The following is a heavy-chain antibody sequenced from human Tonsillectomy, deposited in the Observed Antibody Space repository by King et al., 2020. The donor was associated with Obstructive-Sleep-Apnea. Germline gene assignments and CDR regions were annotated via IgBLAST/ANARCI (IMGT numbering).Heavy chain of an antibody. CDR3: ARGGYDEPLDY. D-gene: IGHD5-12*01. CDR2: IYHSGRT. CDR1: GFSINNGYY. J-gene: IGHJ4*02. Sequence: VQLQESGPGLVKPSETLSLTCTVSGFSINNGYYWGLIRQPPGKGLEWIGSIYHSGRTYCNLYLKSRVSISVDTSKNQFSLKLSSVSAADTAVYYCARGGYDEPLDYWGQGILVTVSS. V-gene: IGHV4-38-2*02.